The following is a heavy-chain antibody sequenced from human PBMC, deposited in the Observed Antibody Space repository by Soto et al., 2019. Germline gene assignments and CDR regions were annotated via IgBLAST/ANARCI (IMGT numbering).Heavy chain of an antibody. CDR1: GFTFSSYA. CDR2: ISGSGDST. Sequence: EVQLLESGGGLVQPGGSLRLSCAASGFTFSSYAMRWVRQAPGEGREWVSAISGSGDSTYYADSVKGRFTISRDNSNNPLYLQMSRLSAAETAGYSCARRGSRSDYDNRGPGTLVTVSS. V-gene: IGHV3-23*01. D-gene: IGHD1-26*01. CDR3: ARRGSRSDYDN. J-gene: IGHJ4*02.